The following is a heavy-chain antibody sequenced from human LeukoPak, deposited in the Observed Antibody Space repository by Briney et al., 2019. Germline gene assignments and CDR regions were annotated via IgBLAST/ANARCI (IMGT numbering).Heavy chain of an antibody. CDR2: ISGSGESP. V-gene: IGHV3-23*01. D-gene: IGHD3-3*01. J-gene: IGHJ1*01. CDR1: GFTFSFYA. Sequence: GGSLRLSCAASGFTFSFYAMNWVRQAPGKGLEWVSDISGSGESPYYADSVKGRFTISRDNSKNTLYLQMNSLRGEDTAVYYCAKGQYYDFWSGYRDWGQGTLVTVSS. CDR3: AKGQYYDFWSGYRD.